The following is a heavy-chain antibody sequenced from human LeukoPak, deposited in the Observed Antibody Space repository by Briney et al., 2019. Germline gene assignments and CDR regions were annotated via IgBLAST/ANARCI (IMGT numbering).Heavy chain of an antibody. Sequence: GASVKLSCRASGYTFTGYYMHWVRRAPGQGLVWVGWINPNSGGTNCAQKFGGSVTMARDTSISTAYMEMRRLRSEDTAVYYCAREYYDYVWGSYRRWGPDYWGQATLLTVSS. V-gene: IGHV1-2*02. CDR2: INPNSGGT. CDR3: AREYYDYVWGSYRRWGPDY. J-gene: IGHJ4*02. D-gene: IGHD3-16*02. CDR1: GYTFTGYY.